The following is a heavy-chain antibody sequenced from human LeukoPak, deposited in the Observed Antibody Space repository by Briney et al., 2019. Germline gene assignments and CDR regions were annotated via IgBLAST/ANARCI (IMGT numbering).Heavy chain of an antibody. D-gene: IGHD2-15*01. V-gene: IGHV4-34*01. Sequence: SETLSLTCAVYGGSFSGYYWSWIRQPPGKGLEWIGEINHSGSTNYNPSLKSRVTISVDTSKSQFSLKLSSVTAADTAVYYCARGRLGCSGGSCYCCNFDYWGQGTLVTVSS. CDR3: ARGRLGCSGGSCYCCNFDY. CDR2: INHSGST. CDR1: GGSFSGYY. J-gene: IGHJ4*02.